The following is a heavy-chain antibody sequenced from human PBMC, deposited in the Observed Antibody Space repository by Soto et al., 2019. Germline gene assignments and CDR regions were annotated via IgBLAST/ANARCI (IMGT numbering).Heavy chain of an antibody. CDR1: GGSISSSHY. CDR3: ARHYNTGAFFDY. J-gene: IGHJ4*02. D-gene: IGHD1-20*01. CDR2: VFYSGSP. V-gene: IGHV4-39*01. Sequence: QLQLQESGPGLVKSSETLSLTCTVSGGSISSSHYWGWIRQPPGKGLEGIGGVFYSGSPYYSPSFKTRLTISVDPSKNQSSLRVRSVTATDTAVYFCARHYNTGAFFDYWGQGNLVTVSS.